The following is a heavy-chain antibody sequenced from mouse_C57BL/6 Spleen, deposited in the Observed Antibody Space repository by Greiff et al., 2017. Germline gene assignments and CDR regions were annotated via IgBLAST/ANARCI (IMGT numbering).Heavy chain of an antibody. CDR3: ARDYGSSFYAMDY. CDR2: IYPGDGDT. Sequence: VQLQQSGPELVKPGASVKISCKASGYAFSSSWMKWVKQRPGKGLEWIGRIYPGDGDTNYNGKFKGKATLTADKSSSTAYMQLSSLTSEDSAVYFCARDYGSSFYAMDYWGQGTSVTVSS. V-gene: IGHV1-82*01. D-gene: IGHD1-1*01. CDR1: GYAFSSSW. J-gene: IGHJ4*01.